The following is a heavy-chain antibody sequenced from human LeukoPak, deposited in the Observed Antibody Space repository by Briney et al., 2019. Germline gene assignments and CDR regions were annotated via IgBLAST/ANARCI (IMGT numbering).Heavy chain of an antibody. D-gene: IGHD3-22*01. J-gene: IGHJ4*02. V-gene: IGHV3-23*01. CDR2: ISGSGGST. CDR3: AKVTTYYYDSSGYPDY. Sequence: HPGGSLRLSCAASGFTFSSYAMSWVRQAPGKGLEWVSAISGSGGSTYYADSVKGRFTISRDNSKNTLYLQMNSLRAEDTAVYYCAKVTTYYYDSSGYPDYWGQGTLVSVSS. CDR1: GFTFSSYA.